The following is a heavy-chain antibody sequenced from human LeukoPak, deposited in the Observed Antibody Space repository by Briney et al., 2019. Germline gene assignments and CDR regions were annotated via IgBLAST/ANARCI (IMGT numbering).Heavy chain of an antibody. CDR1: GFTFSSYS. CDR3: ARGVSPTPGYSSGWYRVNGNWFDP. Sequence: GGSLRLSCAASGFTFSSYSMNWVRQAPGKGLEWVSYISSSSSTIYYADSVKGRFTISRDNAKNSLYLQMNSLTAEDTAVYYCARGVSPTPGYSSGWYRVNGNWFDPWGQGTLVTVSS. V-gene: IGHV3-48*01. D-gene: IGHD6-19*01. CDR2: ISSSSSTI. J-gene: IGHJ5*02.